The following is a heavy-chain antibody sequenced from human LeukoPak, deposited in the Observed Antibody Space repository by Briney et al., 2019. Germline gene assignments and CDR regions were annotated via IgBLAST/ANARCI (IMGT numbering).Heavy chain of an antibody. D-gene: IGHD2-15*01. V-gene: IGHV3-23*01. Sequence: AGGSLRLSCAASGFTFSNYAMSWVRQGPGKGLEWVSGIRGSGGSTYYADSVKGRFTISRDNSKNTLYLQMNTLRAEDTAVYYCAKVGVVPNWFDPWGQGTLVTVSS. CDR2: IRGSGGST. CDR3: AKVGVVPNWFDP. J-gene: IGHJ5*02. CDR1: GFTFSNYA.